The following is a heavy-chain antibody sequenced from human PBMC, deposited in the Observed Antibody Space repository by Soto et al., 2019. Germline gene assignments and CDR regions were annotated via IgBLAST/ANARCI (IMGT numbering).Heavy chain of an antibody. CDR2: ISAHNGNT. Sequence: QVHLVQSGAEVKKPGASVKVSCKGSGYAFTTYGITWVRQAPGQGLDWMGWISAHNGNTNSAQKLQGRVTVTRDTSTTTAYMELRSLRSDDTAVYYCARGRYGDYWGQGALVTVSS. CDR3: ARGRYGDY. V-gene: IGHV1-18*01. CDR1: GYAFTTYG. D-gene: IGHD1-1*01. J-gene: IGHJ4*02.